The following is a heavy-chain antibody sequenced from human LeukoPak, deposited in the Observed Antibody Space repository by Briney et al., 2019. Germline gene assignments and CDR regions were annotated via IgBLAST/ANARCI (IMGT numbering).Heavy chain of an antibody. J-gene: IGHJ4*02. CDR2: ISYDGSNK. Sequence: PGRSLRLSCAVSGFTFSSYAMHWVRQAPGKGLEWVAVISYDGSNKYYADSVKGRFTISRDNSKNTLYLQMNSLRAEDTAVYYCARERVAAAGTGSRFDYWGQGTLVTVSS. CDR1: GFTFSSYA. V-gene: IGHV3-30-3*01. CDR3: ARERVAAAGTGSRFDY. D-gene: IGHD6-13*01.